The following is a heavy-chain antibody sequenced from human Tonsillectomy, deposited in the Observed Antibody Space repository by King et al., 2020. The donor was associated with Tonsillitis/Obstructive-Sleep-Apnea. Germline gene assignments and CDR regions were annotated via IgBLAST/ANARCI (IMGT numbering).Heavy chain of an antibody. CDR3: AGVPEEGTGGVCCPGGGCLDV. CDR1: GYTFTSYY. CDR2: INPSGGST. J-gene: IGHJ6*04. Sequence: VQLVESGAEVKKPGASVKVSCKASGYTFTSYYMHWVRQAPGQGLEWMGIINPSGGSTSYAQKFQGRVTMTRDTSTSTVYMELSSLRSEVTAVYYCAGVPEEGTGGVCCPGGGCLDVWGKGTTVTVSS. V-gene: IGHV1-46*01. D-gene: IGHD2-8*02.